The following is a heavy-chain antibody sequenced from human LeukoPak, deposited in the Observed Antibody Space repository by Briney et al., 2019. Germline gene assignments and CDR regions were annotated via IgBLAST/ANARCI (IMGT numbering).Heavy chain of an antibody. D-gene: IGHD6-25*01. J-gene: IGHJ4*02. Sequence: GASVKVSCKASGGTFSSYAISWVRQAPGQGLEWMGRIIPILGIANYAQKFQGRVTITADKSTSTAYMELSSLRSEDTAVYYCARDGGPGAAAPLYYFDSWGQGTLVTVSS. CDR1: GGTFSSYA. V-gene: IGHV1-69*04. CDR3: ARDGGPGAAAPLYYFDS. CDR2: IIPILGIA.